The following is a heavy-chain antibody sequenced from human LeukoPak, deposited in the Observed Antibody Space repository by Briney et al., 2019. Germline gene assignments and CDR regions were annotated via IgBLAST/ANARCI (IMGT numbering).Heavy chain of an antibody. CDR2: FYYSGST. CDR1: GGSISSSSYY. D-gene: IGHD1-20*01. J-gene: IGHJ3*02. CDR3: ARQPLTGTWRAAFDI. Sequence: SSETLSLTCTVSGGSISSSSYYWGWIRQPPGKGLEWIGSFYYSGSTYYNPSLKSRVTISVDTSKNQFSLKLSSVTAADTAVYYCARQPLTGTWRAAFDIWGQGTMVAVSS. V-gene: IGHV4-39*01.